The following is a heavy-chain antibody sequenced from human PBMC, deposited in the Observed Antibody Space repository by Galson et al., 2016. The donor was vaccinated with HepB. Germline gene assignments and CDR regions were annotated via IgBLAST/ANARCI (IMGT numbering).Heavy chain of an antibody. V-gene: IGHV6-1*01. D-gene: IGHD6-6*01. CDR3: ARDRGIASRTQTFYYYYYGMDV. CDR2: TYYRSKWYN. J-gene: IGHJ6*02. CDR1: GDSVFSNSAA. Sequence: CAISGDSVFSNSAAWNWIRQSPSRGLEWLGRTYYRSKWYNDYAVSVKSRITINPDTSKNQFSLQLNSVTPEDTAVYYCARDRGIASRTQTFYYYYYGMDVWGQGTTVTVSS.